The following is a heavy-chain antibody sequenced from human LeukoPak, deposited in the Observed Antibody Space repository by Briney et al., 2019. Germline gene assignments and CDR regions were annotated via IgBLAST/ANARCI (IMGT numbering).Heavy chain of an antibody. CDR2: ISSDGSRV. CDR3: ARAYDISVPGTGGT. J-gene: IGHJ5*02. Sequence: GGSLTLSCAASGFTFSDYWMHRVRQAPGKGLVWVSRISSDGSRVTYADSVKGRFTISRDNAKNTLYLQMNSLRAEDTAVYYCARAYDISVPGTGGTWGLGTLVTVSS. CDR1: GFTFSDYW. D-gene: IGHD6-19*01. V-gene: IGHV3-74*01.